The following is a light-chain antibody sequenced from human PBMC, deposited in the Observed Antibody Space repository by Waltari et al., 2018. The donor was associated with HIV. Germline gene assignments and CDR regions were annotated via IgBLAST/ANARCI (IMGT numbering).Light chain of an antibody. CDR3: AAWDDSLSGRV. V-gene: IGLV1-44*01. J-gene: IGLJ2*01. Sequence: QSVLTQPPSASGTPGQRVTISCSGSSSNIGSNSVNWYQQLPGTAPKLLIYNNNERPSGVPDRFSGSRSGTSASLAISGLQSEDEADYYCAAWDDSLSGRVFGGGT. CDR2: NNN. CDR1: SSNIGSNS.